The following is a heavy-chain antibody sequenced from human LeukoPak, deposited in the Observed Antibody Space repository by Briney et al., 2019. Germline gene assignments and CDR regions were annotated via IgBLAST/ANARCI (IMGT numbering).Heavy chain of an antibody. V-gene: IGHV1-46*01. J-gene: IGHJ4*02. CDR1: GYTFTSYY. D-gene: IGHD5-12*01. CDR2: INPSGGST. Sequence: EASVKVSCKASGYTFTSYYMHRVRQAPGQGLEWMGIINPSGGSTSYAQKFQGRVTMTRDTSTSTVYMELSSLRSEDTAVYYCAREPNIVAAFDYWGQGTLVTVSS. CDR3: AREPNIVAAFDY.